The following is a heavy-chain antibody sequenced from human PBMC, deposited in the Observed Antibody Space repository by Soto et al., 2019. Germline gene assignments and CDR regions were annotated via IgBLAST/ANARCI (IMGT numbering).Heavy chain of an antibody. CDR3: ARDKITGLFEF. D-gene: IGHD2-8*02. CDR2: INHSGST. V-gene: IGHV4-34*01. J-gene: IGHJ4*02. CDR1: GGSFGGYY. Sequence: QVQLQQWGAGLLKPSETLSLTCAVYGGSFGGYYWTWIRQPPGTGLEWIGEINHSGSTNYNPSLKSRVTISVDTSKNQFSLKLTSVTAADTAVYYCARDKITGLFEFWGQGTLVTVSS.